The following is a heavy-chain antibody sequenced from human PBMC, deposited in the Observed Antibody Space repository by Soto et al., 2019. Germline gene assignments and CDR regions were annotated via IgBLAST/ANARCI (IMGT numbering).Heavy chain of an antibody. CDR2: INHSGNT. D-gene: IGHD1-26*01. J-gene: IGHJ5*02. CDR3: VRVGLVGSNSLTNAWFDP. CDR1: GASLSDNY. Sequence: SETLSLTCAVYGASLSDNYCNWLRQPPGKGLEWIGEINHSGNTNYNPSLRSRVTISIDTSKNQLSLNLRSVSASDTAIYYCVRVGLVGSNSLTNAWFDPWGQGTLVTVSS. V-gene: IGHV4-34*01.